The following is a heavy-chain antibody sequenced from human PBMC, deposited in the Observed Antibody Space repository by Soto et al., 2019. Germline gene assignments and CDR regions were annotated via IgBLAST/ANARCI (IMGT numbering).Heavy chain of an antibody. CDR1: GGSISSGGYY. D-gene: IGHD1-7*01. Sequence: PSETLSLTYTVSGGSISSGGYYWSWIRQHPGKGLEWIGYIYYSGSTYYNPSLKSRVTISVDTSKNQFSLKLSSVTAADTAVYYCAREVIARGELSWIYYGMDVWGQGTTVT. CDR3: AREVIARGELSWIYYGMDV. V-gene: IGHV4-31*03. CDR2: IYYSGST. J-gene: IGHJ6*02.